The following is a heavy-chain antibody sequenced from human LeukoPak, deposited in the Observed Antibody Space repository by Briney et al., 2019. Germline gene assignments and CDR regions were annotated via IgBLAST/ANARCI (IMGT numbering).Heavy chain of an antibody. CDR1: GYSFTSYW. CDR3: ARWGVQHQDYFDY. J-gene: IGHJ4*02. CDR2: IYPGDSDT. Sequence: KVSCKGSGYSFTSYWIGWVRQMPGKGLEWMGIIYPGDSDTRYSPSFQGQVTISADKSIGTAYLQWSSLKASDTAMYYCARWGVQHQDYFDYWGQGTLVTVSS. D-gene: IGHD1-1*01. V-gene: IGHV5-51*01.